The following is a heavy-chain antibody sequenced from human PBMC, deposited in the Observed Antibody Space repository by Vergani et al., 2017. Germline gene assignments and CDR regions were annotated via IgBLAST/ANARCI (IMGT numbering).Heavy chain of an antibody. Sequence: EVQLVESGGGVVRPGGSLRLSCAASGFTFDDYGMSWVRQAPGKGLEWVSGINWNGGSTGHADSGKGRFTISRDNAKNSLYLQMNSLRAEDTALYYCARERNAYYEFWSGYYTQYYFDDWGQGTLVTVSS. CDR1: GFTFDDYG. CDR3: ARERNAYYEFWSGYYTQYYFDD. CDR2: INWNGGST. V-gene: IGHV3-20*04. D-gene: IGHD3-3*01. J-gene: IGHJ4*02.